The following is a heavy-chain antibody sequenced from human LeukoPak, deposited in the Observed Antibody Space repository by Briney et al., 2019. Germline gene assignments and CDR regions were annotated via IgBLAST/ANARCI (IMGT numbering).Heavy chain of an antibody. CDR1: GFTFSSYA. V-gene: IGHV3-23*01. Sequence: PGGSLRLSCAASGFTFSSYAMSWVRQAPGKGLEWVSAISGSGGSTYYADSVKGRFTISRDNSKNTLYLQMNSLRAEDTAVYYCAKAHRYYDSSSDWFDPWGQGTVVTVSS. CDR2: ISGSGGST. D-gene: IGHD3-22*01. J-gene: IGHJ5*02. CDR3: AKAHRYYDSSSDWFDP.